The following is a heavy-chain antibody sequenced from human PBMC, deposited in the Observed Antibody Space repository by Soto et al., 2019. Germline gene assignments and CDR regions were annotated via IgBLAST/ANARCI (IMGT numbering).Heavy chain of an antibody. CDR1: GGSIHSGGYS. Sequence: SETLSLTYAVPGGSIHSGGYSWRWIRQPPGESLEWIGYIYHSGSTYYNPSLKSRVTISVDRSKNQFSLKLSSVTAADTAVYYCARVPDRWGQGTLVTVS. D-gene: IGHD2-2*01. CDR2: IYHSGST. V-gene: IGHV4-30-2*01. CDR3: ARVPDR. J-gene: IGHJ5*02.